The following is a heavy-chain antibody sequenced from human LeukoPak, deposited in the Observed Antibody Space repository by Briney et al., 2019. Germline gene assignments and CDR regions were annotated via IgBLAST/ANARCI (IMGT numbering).Heavy chain of an antibody. V-gene: IGHV3-23*01. Sequence: GGSLRLSCVGSGFTLRSHAMSWVRQAPEKGLEFVSGIYENGGTTYYADSVKGRFSISRDNSKNTLYLQMDSLRGEDTAVYYCAKDFRIGYSAHFDYWGQGALVTVSS. CDR3: AKDFRIGYSAHFDY. D-gene: IGHD2-21*01. J-gene: IGHJ4*02. CDR1: GFTLRSHA. CDR2: IYENGGTT.